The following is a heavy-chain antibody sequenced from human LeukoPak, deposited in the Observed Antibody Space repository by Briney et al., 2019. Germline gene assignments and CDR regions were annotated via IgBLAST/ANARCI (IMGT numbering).Heavy chain of an antibody. Sequence: GGSLRLSCAASGFTFSSYWMHWVRQAPGKGLVWVSRISSEGSSTFYADSVKGRFTISRDNAKNTLYLQMDSLRAEDTAVYYCARDRYNGGNSHAFDIWGQGTMVTVSS. CDR2: ISSEGSST. CDR1: GFTFSSYW. V-gene: IGHV3-74*01. D-gene: IGHD4-23*01. J-gene: IGHJ3*02. CDR3: ARDRYNGGNSHAFDI.